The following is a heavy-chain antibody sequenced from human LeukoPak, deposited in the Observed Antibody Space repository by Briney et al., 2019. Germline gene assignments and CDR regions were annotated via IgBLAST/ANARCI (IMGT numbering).Heavy chain of an antibody. Sequence: GGSLRLSCAASGFTVSSNYMSWVRQAPGKGLEWVSILYSGGTTYYADSVKGRFTISRDNSKNTLYLQMNSLRAEDTAVYYCAKSRDQLLLYIDYWGQGTLVTVSS. D-gene: IGHD2-2*01. CDR1: GFTVSSNY. J-gene: IGHJ4*02. CDR2: LYSGGTT. V-gene: IGHV3-53*01. CDR3: AKSRDQLLLYIDY.